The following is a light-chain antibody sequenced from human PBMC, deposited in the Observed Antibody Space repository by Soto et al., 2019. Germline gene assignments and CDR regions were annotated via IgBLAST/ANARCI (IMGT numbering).Light chain of an antibody. Sequence: QSVLTQPPSVSGAPGQRVTISCTGRSSNIGAGYDVHWYQQLPGTAPKLLIFANNNRPSGVSDRFSGSKSGTSASLAITGLQAEDEADYYCQSYDSSLSGVIFGGGTKLTVL. CDR2: ANN. CDR3: QSYDSSLSGVI. J-gene: IGLJ2*01. V-gene: IGLV1-40*01. CDR1: SSNIGAGYD.